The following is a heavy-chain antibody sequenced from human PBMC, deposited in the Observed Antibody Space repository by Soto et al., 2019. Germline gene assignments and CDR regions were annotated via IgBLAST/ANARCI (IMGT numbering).Heavy chain of an antibody. V-gene: IGHV4-30-2*01. D-gene: IGHD6-13*01. CDR1: GGSISSGGYS. J-gene: IGHJ5*02. CDR3: ARGISWSEYSRSWPPWFDP. Sequence: PSETLSLTCAVSGGSISSGGYSWSWIRQPPGKGLEWIGYIYHSGSTYYNPSLKSRVTISVDRSKNQFSLKLSSVTAADTAVYYCARGISWSEYSRSWPPWFDPWGQGTPVTVSS. CDR2: IYHSGST.